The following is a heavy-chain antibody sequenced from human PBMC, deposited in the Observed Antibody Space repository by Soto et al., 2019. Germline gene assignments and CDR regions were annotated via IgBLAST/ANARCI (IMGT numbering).Heavy chain of an antibody. D-gene: IGHD3-9*01. CDR2: FYFTGIS. CDR3: ARDRESFEEHYFDS. V-gene: IGHV4-4*07. J-gene: IGHJ4*02. Sequence: QVQLKESGPGMVKPSETLSLTCSISGGSIGGYYWSWIRQPAGKGLEWIGRFYFTGISNYNPSLKSRVIMSADTAKNQFSLKLMSVTAADTAVYYCARDRESFEEHYFDSWGQGILVTVSS. CDR1: GGSIGGYY.